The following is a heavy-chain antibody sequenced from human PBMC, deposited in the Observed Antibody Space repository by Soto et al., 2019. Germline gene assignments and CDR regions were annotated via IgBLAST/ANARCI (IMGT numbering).Heavy chain of an antibody. Sequence: QIQLQESGPGLVRPSQTLSLTCTVSGGSLNSEHYHWTWIRQAPGKGLEWIGYIHYSGSVRYNTFLQSRITMSVDTSKNLFSLNLSSVTAADTAVYFCVREDDGGDRDYYGLDVWGQGTMVTVSS. CDR1: GGSLNSEHYH. D-gene: IGHD2-21*02. J-gene: IGHJ6*02. V-gene: IGHV4-30-4*01. CDR3: VREDDGGDRDYYGLDV. CDR2: IHYSGSV.